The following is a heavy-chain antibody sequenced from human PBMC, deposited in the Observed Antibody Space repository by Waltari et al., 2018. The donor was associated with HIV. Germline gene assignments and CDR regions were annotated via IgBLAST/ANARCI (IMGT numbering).Heavy chain of an antibody. CDR2: INHSGTT. Sequence: QVRLQQWGAGLLKPSETLSLTCAVYGGSFSSYYLPWIRQTPEKGLEWIGEINHSGTTDYNPSLKSRLTMSIDTSKNQFSLKLNSVTAADTAVYYCARHRFTRGNSAWYFLYWGQGTHVTVSS. CDR3: ARHRFTRGNSAWYFLY. J-gene: IGHJ4*02. CDR1: GGSFSSYY. D-gene: IGHD6-19*01. V-gene: IGHV4-34*02.